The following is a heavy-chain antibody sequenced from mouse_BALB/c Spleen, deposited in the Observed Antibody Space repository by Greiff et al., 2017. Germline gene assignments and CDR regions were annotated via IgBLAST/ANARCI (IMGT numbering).Heavy chain of an antibody. D-gene: IGHD2-1*01. V-gene: IGHV1-9*01. Sequence: QVQLQQSGAELMKPGASVKISCKATGYTFSSYWIEWVKQRPGHGLEWIGEILPGSGSTNYNEKFKGKATFTADTSSNTAYMQLSSLKSEDSAVYYCARSGNYVDMDYWGQGTSVTVSS. CDR2: ILPGSGST. CDR3: ARSGNYVDMDY. CDR1: GYTFSSYW. J-gene: IGHJ4*01.